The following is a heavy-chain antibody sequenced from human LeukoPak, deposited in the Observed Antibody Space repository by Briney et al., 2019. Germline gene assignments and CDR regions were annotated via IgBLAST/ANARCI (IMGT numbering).Heavy chain of an antibody. Sequence: PGGSLILSCAASGFTFSSFAVSWVRQAPGKGLERVSSISGDGDRTYYADSVKGRFTISRDNSKNTLYLQMNILRAEDTAVYYCARDMEQWLVQDWYFDLWGRGTLVTVSS. CDR1: GFTFSSFA. CDR2: ISGDGDRT. V-gene: IGHV3-23*01. CDR3: ARDMEQWLVQDWYFDL. J-gene: IGHJ2*01. D-gene: IGHD6-19*01.